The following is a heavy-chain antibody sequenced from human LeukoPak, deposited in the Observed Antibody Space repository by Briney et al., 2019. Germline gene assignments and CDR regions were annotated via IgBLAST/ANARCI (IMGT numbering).Heavy chain of an antibody. D-gene: IGHD3-16*01. V-gene: IGHV3-48*03. Sequence: GGSLRLSCAASGFTFSSYEMNWVRQAPGKGLEWVSYISSSGKTIYYADSVKGRFTISRDNAKKSMSLQMNSLRAEDTAVYYCARYGRITFGGDDALDLWGQGTMVSVSS. CDR1: GFTFSSYE. J-gene: IGHJ3*01. CDR3: ARYGRITFGGDDALDL. CDR2: ISSSGKTI.